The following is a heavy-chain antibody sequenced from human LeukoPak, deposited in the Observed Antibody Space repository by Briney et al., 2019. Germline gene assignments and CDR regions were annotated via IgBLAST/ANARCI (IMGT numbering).Heavy chain of an antibody. Sequence: PGGSLRLSCEASGFTFISYWMSWVRQAPGRGLEWVANIKQDGSEKYYVDSVKGRFTISRDNAKNSLYLQMNSLRAEDTALYHCARRMEYSSSWYGFDMDVWGKGTTVTISS. D-gene: IGHD6-13*01. J-gene: IGHJ6*03. CDR2: IKQDGSEK. CDR3: ARRMEYSSSWYGFDMDV. V-gene: IGHV3-7*03. CDR1: GFTFISYW.